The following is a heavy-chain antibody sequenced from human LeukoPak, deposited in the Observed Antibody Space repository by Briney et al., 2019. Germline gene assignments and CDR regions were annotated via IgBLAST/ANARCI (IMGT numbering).Heavy chain of an antibody. J-gene: IGHJ4*02. CDR1: GGSFSGYY. V-gene: IGHV4-34*01. CDR2: INHSGST. Sequence: SETLSLTCAVYGGSFSGYYWSWIRQPPGKGLEWIGEINHSGSTNYNPSLKSRVTISVDTSKNQFSLKLSSVTAADTAVYYCARLPASPYPLVPAANGARRTYPSRRVYFDYWGQGTLVTVSS. D-gene: IGHD2-2*01. CDR3: ARLPASPYPLVPAANGARRTYPSRRVYFDY.